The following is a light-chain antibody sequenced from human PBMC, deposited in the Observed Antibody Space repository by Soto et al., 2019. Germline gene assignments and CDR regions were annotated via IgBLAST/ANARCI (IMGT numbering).Light chain of an antibody. CDR3: QHFDNSLST. CDR1: QNVSNNY. V-gene: IGKV3-20*01. CDR2: SAS. Sequence: VVWTQSPGILSLSPGERATLSCRASQNVSNNYLAWYQQRPGQIPRLLIYSASSRAAGIPDRFSGSGSGTDFTLTITRLEPDDFAVYYCQHFDNSLSTSGPGTKVDI. J-gene: IGKJ3*01.